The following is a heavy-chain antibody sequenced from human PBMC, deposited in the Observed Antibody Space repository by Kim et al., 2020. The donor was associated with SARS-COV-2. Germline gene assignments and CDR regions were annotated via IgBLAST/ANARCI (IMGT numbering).Heavy chain of an antibody. J-gene: IGHJ4*02. CDR1: GFTFSSYS. CDR3: ARDGGDTAMVKRLRFDHHFDY. V-gene: IGHV3-48*02. Sequence: GGSLRLSCAASGFTFSSYSMNWVRQAPGKGLEWVSYISSSSSTIYYADSVKGRFTISRDNAKNSLYLQMNSLRDEDTAVYYCARDGGDTAMVKRLRFDHHFDYWGQGALVTVSS. D-gene: IGHD5-18*01. CDR2: ISSSSSTI.